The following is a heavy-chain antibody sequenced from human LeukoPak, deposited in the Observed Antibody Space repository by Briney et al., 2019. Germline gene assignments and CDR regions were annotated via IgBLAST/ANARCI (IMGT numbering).Heavy chain of an antibody. Sequence: ASVKVSCKASGYTFTGCYMHWVRQAAGQGLEWMGWINPNSGGTNYAQKLQGRVTMTTDTSTSTAYMELRSLRSDDTAVYYCARVAVAGFDYWGQGTLVTVPS. CDR3: ARVAVAGFDY. D-gene: IGHD6-19*01. V-gene: IGHV1-2*02. CDR1: GYTFTGCY. J-gene: IGHJ4*02. CDR2: INPNSGGT.